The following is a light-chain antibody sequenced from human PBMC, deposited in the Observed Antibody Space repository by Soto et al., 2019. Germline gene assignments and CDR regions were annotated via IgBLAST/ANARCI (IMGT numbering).Light chain of an antibody. V-gene: IGLV2-14*01. CDR2: DVT. J-gene: IGLJ1*01. CDR1: SSDVGGYNF. CDR3: SSYTSISTYV. Sequence: QSVLTQPASVSGSPGQAITISCTGTSSDVGGYNFVSWYQQHPDKAPKLMIYDVTNRPSGVSNRFSGSTSGNTACLTISWLRAEDEADYYCSSYTSISTYVFGTGTKLNVL.